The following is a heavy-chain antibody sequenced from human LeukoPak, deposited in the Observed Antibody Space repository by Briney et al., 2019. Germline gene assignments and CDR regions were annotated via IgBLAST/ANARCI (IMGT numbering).Heavy chain of an antibody. CDR3: ARQRYTLNYYDSRSSLDY. V-gene: IGHV3-21*01. CDR1: GFTFSSYS. D-gene: IGHD3-22*01. CDR2: ISSSSTYI. Sequence: GGSLRLSCAVSGFTFSSYSMNWVRQAPGKGLEWVSSISSSSTYIFYADSVRGRFTISRDNAKNSLYLQMNSMRAEDTAVYFCARQRYTLNYYDSRSSLDYWGQGTLVTVSS. J-gene: IGHJ4*02.